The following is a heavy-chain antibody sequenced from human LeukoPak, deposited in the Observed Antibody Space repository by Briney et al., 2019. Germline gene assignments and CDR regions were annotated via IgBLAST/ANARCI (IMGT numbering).Heavy chain of an antibody. CDR2: INWNGGST. J-gene: IGHJ4*02. Sequence: GGSLRLSCAASGFTFDDYGMSWVRQAPRRGLEGVSAINWNGGSTAYADSVKGRFITSRDNAKDSLYLQMNSLRVEDTAVYYCARDPRGPDYWGQGTLVTVSS. V-gene: IGHV3-20*04. CDR3: ARDPRGPDY. CDR1: GFTFDDYG.